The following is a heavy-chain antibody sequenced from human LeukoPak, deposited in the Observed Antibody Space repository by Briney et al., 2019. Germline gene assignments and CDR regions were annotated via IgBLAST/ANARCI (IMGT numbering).Heavy chain of an antibody. CDR2: ISSSSSYI. Sequence: GGSLRLSCAASGFTFSSYSMNWVRQAPGKGLEWVSSISSSSSYIYYADSVKGRFTISRDNAKNSLYLQMNSLRAEDTAVYYCAKEYSSSWYYYYYYYMDVWGKGTTVTVSS. CDR3: AKEYSSSWYYYYYYYMDV. CDR1: GFTFSSYS. V-gene: IGHV3-21*01. J-gene: IGHJ6*03. D-gene: IGHD6-13*01.